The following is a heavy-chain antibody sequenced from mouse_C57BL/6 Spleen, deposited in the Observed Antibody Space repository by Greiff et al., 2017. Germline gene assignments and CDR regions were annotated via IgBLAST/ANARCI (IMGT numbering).Heavy chain of an antibody. CDR3: ARDDTGANGY. CDR2: FDPSSSNT. D-gene: IGHD2-12*01. Sequence: VQLQQPGAELVMPGASVKLSCKASGYTFTGYSMHWVKQRPGQGLEWIGGFDPSSSNTKYNQKFKGKATLTVDKSSSTAYMQLSRLTSEDSAVYYCARDDTGANGYWGQGTTLTVSS. CDR1: GYTFTGYS. J-gene: IGHJ2*01. V-gene: IGHV1-69*01.